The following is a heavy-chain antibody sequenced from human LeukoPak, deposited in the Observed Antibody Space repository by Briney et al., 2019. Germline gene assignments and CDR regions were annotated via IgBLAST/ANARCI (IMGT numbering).Heavy chain of an antibody. J-gene: IGHJ5*02. CDR1: GFSFSDYY. Sequence: GGSLRLSCAASGFSFSDYYMSRIRQAPGKGLEWVSYISSSSSYTNYADSVKGRFTISRDNAKNSLYLQMNSLRAEDTAVYYCARGSLGYCSGGSCYPGWFDPWGQGTLVTVSS. D-gene: IGHD2-15*01. CDR3: ARGSLGYCSGGSCYPGWFDP. CDR2: ISSSSSYT. V-gene: IGHV3-11*05.